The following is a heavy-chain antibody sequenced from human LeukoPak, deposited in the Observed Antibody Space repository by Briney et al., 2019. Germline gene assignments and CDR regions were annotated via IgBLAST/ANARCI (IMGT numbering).Heavy chain of an antibody. CDR1: GFTFSSYS. CDR2: INHSGST. D-gene: IGHD1-26*01. CDR3: ARRIVGATHYFGY. J-gene: IGHJ4*02. V-gene: IGHV4-34*01. Sequence: GSLRLSCAASGFTFSSYSMNWVRQAPGKGLEWIGEINHSGSTNYNPSLKSRVTISVDTSKNQFSLKLSSVTAADTAVYYCARRIVGATHYFGYWGQGTLVTVSS.